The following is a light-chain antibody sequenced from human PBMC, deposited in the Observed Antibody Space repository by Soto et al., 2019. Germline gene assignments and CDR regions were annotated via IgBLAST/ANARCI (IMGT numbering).Light chain of an antibody. CDR3: QQYGSSGT. CDR2: GAS. V-gene: IGKV3-20*01. Sequence: APSPSTLSASVGDSVPITFRASRGLRNSLAWYQQKPGQAPRLLIYGASNRATGIPDRFSGSGSGTDFTLTISRLEPEDFAVYYCQQYGSSGTFGQGTKVDIK. CDR1: RGLRNS. J-gene: IGKJ1*01.